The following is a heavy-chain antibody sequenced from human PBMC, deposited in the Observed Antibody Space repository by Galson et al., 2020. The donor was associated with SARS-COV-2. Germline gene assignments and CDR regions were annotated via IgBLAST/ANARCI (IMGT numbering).Heavy chain of an antibody. Sequence: GGSLRLSCAASGFTFSSFGMHWVRQAPGKGLEWVAFIRYDGSNKYYADSVKGRFTISRDNSKNTLYLQMNSLRAEDTAVYYCAKDSCSGGSCHPRLLTYGMDVWGQGTTVTVSS. J-gene: IGHJ6*02. V-gene: IGHV3-30*02. D-gene: IGHD2-15*01. CDR2: IRYDGSNK. CDR3: AKDSCSGGSCHPRLLTYGMDV. CDR1: GFTFSSFG.